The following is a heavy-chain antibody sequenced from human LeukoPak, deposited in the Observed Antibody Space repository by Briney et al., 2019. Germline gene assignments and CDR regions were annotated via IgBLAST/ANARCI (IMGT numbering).Heavy chain of an antibody. CDR2: INHSGST. CDR1: GGSFSGYY. Sequence: PSETLSLTCAVYGGSFSGYYWSWIRQPPGKGLEWIGEINHSGSTNYNPSLKSRVTISVDTSKNQFSLKLSSVTAADTAVYYCARLMVQGDKFGYWGQGTLVTVSS. J-gene: IGHJ4*02. V-gene: IGHV4-34*01. D-gene: IGHD3-10*01. CDR3: ARLMVQGDKFGY.